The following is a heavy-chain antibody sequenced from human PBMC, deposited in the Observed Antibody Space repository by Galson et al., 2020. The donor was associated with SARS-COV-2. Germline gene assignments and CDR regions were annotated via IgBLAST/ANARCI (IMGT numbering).Heavy chain of an antibody. D-gene: IGHD5-12*01. CDR3: ATFPRRDGYPRGDY. Sequence: SQTLSLTCAVYGGSFSGYYWSWIRQPPGKGLEWIGEINYSGSTNYNPSLKSRVTISVDTSKNQFSLKLSSVTAADTAVYYCATFPRRDGYPRGDYWGQGTLVTVSS. V-gene: IGHV4-34*01. J-gene: IGHJ4*02. CDR2: INYSGST. CDR1: GGSFSGYY.